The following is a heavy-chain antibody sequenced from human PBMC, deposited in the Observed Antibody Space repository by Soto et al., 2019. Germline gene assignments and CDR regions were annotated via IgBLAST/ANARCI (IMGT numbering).Heavy chain of an antibody. J-gene: IGHJ5*02. D-gene: IGHD6-13*01. CDR2: IYHSGST. CDR1: GGSISSGGYS. CDR3: GRADIAAAGRRGGVDP. Sequence: QLQLQESGSGLVKPSQTLSLTCAVSGGSISSGGYSWSWIRQPPGKGLEWIGYIYHSGSTYYNPSLKSRVTISVDRSTNQFSLKLSAVTAADTAVYYCGRADIAAAGRRGGVDPWGQGTLVTVSS. V-gene: IGHV4-30-2*01.